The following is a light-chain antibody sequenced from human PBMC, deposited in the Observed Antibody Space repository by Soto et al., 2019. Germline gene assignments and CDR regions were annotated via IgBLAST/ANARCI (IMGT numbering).Light chain of an antibody. J-gene: IGLJ3*02. CDR3: CSYAGSSTSWV. V-gene: IGLV2-23*02. CDR2: EVS. CDR1: SSDVGSYNL. Sequence: QSALTQPASVSGSPGQSITISCTGTSSDVGSYNLVSWYQQHPGKAPKLMIYEVSKRPSGVSNRFSGSKSGNTASLTISGIQAEDEADYYCCSYAGSSTSWVFGGGTKLTVL.